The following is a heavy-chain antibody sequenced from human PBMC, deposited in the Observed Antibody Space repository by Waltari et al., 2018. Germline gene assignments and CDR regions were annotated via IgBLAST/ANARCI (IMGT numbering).Heavy chain of an antibody. CDR3: AKDPRMALDYYYYMDV. CDR2: ISYDGSNK. J-gene: IGHJ6*03. V-gene: IGHV3-30*18. CDR1: GLTCSSYG. Sequence: QVQLVESGGSEVQPGRTLRLSCGASGLTCSSYGMPWVRQAPGKGLEWVAVISYDGSNKYYADSVKGRFTISRDNSKNTLYLQMNSLRAEDTAVYYCAKDPRMALDYYYYMDVWGKGTTVTVSS. D-gene: IGHD2-8*01.